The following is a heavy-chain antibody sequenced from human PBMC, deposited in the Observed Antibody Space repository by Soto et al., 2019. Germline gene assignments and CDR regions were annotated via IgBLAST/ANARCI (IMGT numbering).Heavy chain of an antibody. J-gene: IGHJ5*02. CDR3: AREATDGWFDP. Sequence: QVQLVQSGAEVKKPGASVKVSCKASGYTFTSYDISWVRQAPGQGLEWMGWISTYSGNTNYAQKFRGRVTMTTDTSKGTAYMELRSLSSDDTAVSYCAREATDGWFDPWGQGTLVTVSS. CDR2: ISTYSGNT. CDR1: GYTFTSYD. V-gene: IGHV1-18*01.